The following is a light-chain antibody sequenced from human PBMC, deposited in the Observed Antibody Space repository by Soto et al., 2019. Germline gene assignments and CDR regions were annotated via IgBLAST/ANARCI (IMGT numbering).Light chain of an antibody. Sequence: QSALTQPRSVSGSPGQSVTISCTGTSSDVGDYNYVSWYQQHPGKAPKLMIYDVSKRPSGVPDRFSGSKSGNTASLTISGLQAEDGADYYCCSYAGSRYVFGTGTKVTVL. CDR1: SSDVGDYNY. CDR3: CSYAGSRYV. J-gene: IGLJ1*01. CDR2: DVS. V-gene: IGLV2-11*01.